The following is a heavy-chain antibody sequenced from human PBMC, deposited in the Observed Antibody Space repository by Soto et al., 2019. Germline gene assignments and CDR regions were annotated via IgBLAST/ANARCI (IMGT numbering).Heavy chain of an antibody. J-gene: IGHJ6*02. CDR1: GYTFTTYY. CDR3: ARDPSFSLTLHYYGRDV. CDR2: INPDTGST. V-gene: IGHV1-46*01. Sequence: QVQLVQSGAEVKKPGASVKISCKASGYTFTTYYLHWVRQAPGQGLEWMGIINPDTGSTSSAQNFRGRVSVTRDASTSTVYMELYSLSSEDTAVYYSARDPSFSLTLHYYGRDVWGQGTTVTVSS.